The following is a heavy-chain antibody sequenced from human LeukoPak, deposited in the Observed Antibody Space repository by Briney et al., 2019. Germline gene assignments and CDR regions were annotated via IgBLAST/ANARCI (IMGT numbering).Heavy chain of an antibody. CDR3: ARGRDWLRGSDP. CDR1: GYTFTSYD. J-gene: IGHJ5*02. CDR2: MNPNSGNT. D-gene: IGHD3/OR15-3a*01. Sequence: ASVKVSCKASGYTFTSYDINWVRQATGQGLEWLGWMNPNSGNTGYAQKFQGRVTITRNTSISTAYMELSSLTSEDTAVYYGARGRDWLRGSDPWGQGTLVTVSS. V-gene: IGHV1-8*03.